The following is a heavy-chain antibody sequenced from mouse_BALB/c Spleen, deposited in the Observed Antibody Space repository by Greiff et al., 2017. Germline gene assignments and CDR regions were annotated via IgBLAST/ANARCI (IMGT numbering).Heavy chain of an antibody. CDR1: GYSITSDYA. CDR3: ATHYYGYGFAY. D-gene: IGHD1-2*01. V-gene: IGHV3-2*02. Sequence: EVQLQESGPGLVKPSQSLSLTCTVTGYSITSDYAWNWIRQFPGNKLEWMGYISYSGSTSYNPSLKSRISITRDTSKNQFFLQLNSVTTEDTATYYCATHYYGYGFAYWGQGTLVTVSA. CDR2: ISYSGST. J-gene: IGHJ3*01.